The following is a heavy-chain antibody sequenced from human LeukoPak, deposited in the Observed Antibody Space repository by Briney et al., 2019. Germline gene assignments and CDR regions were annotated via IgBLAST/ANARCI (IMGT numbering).Heavy chain of an antibody. CDR2: INHSGGT. D-gene: IGHD5-18*01. CDR3: ARLDTAMVGAFDI. Sequence: SETLSLTCAVYGGSFSGYYWSWIRQPPGKGLEWIGEINHSGGTNYNPSLKSRVTMSVDTSKNQFSLKLSSVTAADTAVYYCARLDTAMVGAFDIWGQGTMVTVSS. V-gene: IGHV4-34*01. CDR1: GGSFSGYY. J-gene: IGHJ3*02.